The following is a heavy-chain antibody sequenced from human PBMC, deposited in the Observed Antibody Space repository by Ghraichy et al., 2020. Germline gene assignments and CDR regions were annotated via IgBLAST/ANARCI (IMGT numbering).Heavy chain of an antibody. CDR1: GFTFSNYG. D-gene: IGHD4-23*01. CDR2: ITGSGGST. V-gene: IGHV3-23*01. CDR3: AKGGNIHDYGVHSVY. J-gene: IGHJ4*02. Sequence: GGSLRLSCAASGFTFSNYGMSWVRQAPGKGLEWVSGITGSGGSTYYADSVKGRFTISRDNSKNTLYLQMNSLRAEDTAIYYCAKGGNIHDYGVHSVYWVQGTLGNVS.